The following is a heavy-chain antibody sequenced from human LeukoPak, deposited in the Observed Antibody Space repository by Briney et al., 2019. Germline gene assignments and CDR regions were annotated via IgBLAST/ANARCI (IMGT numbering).Heavy chain of an antibody. J-gene: IGHJ4*02. CDR1: GFTFSSYN. V-gene: IGHV3-23*01. CDR2: ISGSGGST. D-gene: IGHD3-9*01. Sequence: PGGSLRLSCAASGFTFSSYNMNWVRQSPGKGLEWVSAISGSGGSTYYADSVKGRFTISRDNSKNTLYLQMNSLRAEDTAVYYCAKDGDKRYFGQRAPYYFDYWGQGTLVTVSS. CDR3: AKDGDKRYFGQRAPYYFDY.